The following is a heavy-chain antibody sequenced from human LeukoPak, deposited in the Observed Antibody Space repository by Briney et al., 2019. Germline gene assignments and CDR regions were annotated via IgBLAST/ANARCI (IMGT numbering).Heavy chain of an antibody. D-gene: IGHD3-10*01. CDR2: ISAGGDST. V-gene: IGHV3-23*01. Sequence: GGSLRLSCAASGFTFSSYAMNWVRQAPGKGLEWVSGISAGGDSTFYTGSVKGRFTISRDNSKNTLYLQMNSLRTEDTAMYYCAKDNRDYYIDYWGQGTLVTVSS. CDR3: AKDNRDYYIDY. CDR1: GFTFSSYA. J-gene: IGHJ4*02.